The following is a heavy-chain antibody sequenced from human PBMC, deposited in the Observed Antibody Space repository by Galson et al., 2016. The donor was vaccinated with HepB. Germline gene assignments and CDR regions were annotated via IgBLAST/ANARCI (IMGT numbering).Heavy chain of an antibody. V-gene: IGHV3-73*01. D-gene: IGHD5-18*01. CDR3: TRHISRTDTAMVYGFDP. Sequence: SLRLSCAASGFTFSGSAMHWVRQASGKGLEWVGRIRSKANSYATAYAASVKGRFTISRDDSKNTAYLQMNSLKTEDTAVYYWTRHISRTDTAMVYGFDPWGKGTLVTVAS. J-gene: IGHJ5*02. CDR1: GFTFSGSA. CDR2: IRSKANSYAT.